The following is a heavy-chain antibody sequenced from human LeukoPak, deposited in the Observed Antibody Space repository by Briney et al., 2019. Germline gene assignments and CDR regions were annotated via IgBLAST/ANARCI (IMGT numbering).Heavy chain of an antibody. Sequence: ASVKVSCRASGYTFTSYGISWVRQAPGQGGEWMGWISAYNGNTNYAQKLQGRVTMTTDTSTSTAYMELRSLRSDDTAVYYCATDRDDGDYLDYWGQGTLVTVSS. V-gene: IGHV1-18*01. CDR1: GYTFTSYG. CDR2: ISAYNGNT. D-gene: IGHD4-17*01. CDR3: ATDRDDGDYLDY. J-gene: IGHJ4*02.